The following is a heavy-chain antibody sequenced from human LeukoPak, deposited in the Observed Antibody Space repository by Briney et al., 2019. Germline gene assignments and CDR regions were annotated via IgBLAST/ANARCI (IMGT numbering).Heavy chain of an antibody. CDR1: GFTFDDYA. Sequence: GGSLRLSCAASGFTFDDYAIHWVRQAPGKGLEWVSGISWNSGSIGYADSVKGRFTISRDNAKNSLYLQMNSLRAEDTAVYYCARDESGIAARQTYYWGQGTLVTVSS. CDR2: ISWNSGSI. CDR3: ARDESGIAARQTYY. J-gene: IGHJ4*02. D-gene: IGHD6-6*01. V-gene: IGHV3-9*01.